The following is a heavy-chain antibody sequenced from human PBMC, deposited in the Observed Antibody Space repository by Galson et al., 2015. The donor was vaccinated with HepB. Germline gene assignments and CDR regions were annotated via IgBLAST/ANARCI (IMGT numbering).Heavy chain of an antibody. V-gene: IGHV3-7*03. CDR2: IKEDGSEK. CDR3: ARVPGIPIFGVVIPVYYFDS. D-gene: IGHD3-3*01. J-gene: IGHJ4*02. Sequence: SLRLSCAASGFTLSRYWMSWVRQAPGKGLEWVANIKEDGSEKYYVDSVKGRFTVSRDNAKNSLYLQMNSLRAEDTAVYYCARVPGIPIFGVVIPVYYFDSWGQGTLVTVSS. CDR1: GFTLSRYW.